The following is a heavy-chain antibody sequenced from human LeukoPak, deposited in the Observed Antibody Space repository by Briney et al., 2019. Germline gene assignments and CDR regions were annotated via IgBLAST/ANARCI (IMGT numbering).Heavy chain of an antibody. D-gene: IGHD6-19*01. CDR1: GYIFSSYY. CDR2: INPNSGRT. Sequence: ASVKVSCKASGYIFSSYYMHWVRQAPGQGLEWMGWINPNSGRTNYAQKFQGRVTMTRDTSISTAYMELSRLISDDTAVYYCARLGYSSGSDNWGQGTLVTVSS. J-gene: IGHJ4*02. V-gene: IGHV1-2*02. CDR3: ARLGYSSGSDN.